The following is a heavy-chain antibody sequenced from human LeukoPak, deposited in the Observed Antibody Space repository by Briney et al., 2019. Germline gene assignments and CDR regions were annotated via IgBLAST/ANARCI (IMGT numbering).Heavy chain of an antibody. D-gene: IGHD2-2*01. V-gene: IGHV3-64*01. CDR3: ARGSPVVPAAIILSGWFDP. CDR1: GFTFSSYA. J-gene: IGHJ5*02. CDR2: ISSNGGST. Sequence: GGSLRLSCAASGFTFSSYAMSWVRQAPGKGLEYVSAISSNGGSTYYANSVKGRFTISRDNSKNTLYLQMGSLRAEDMAVYYCARGSPVVPAAIILSGWFDPWGQGTLVTVSS.